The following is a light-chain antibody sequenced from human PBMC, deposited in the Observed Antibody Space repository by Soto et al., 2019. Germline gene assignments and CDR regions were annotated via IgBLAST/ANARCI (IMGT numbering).Light chain of an antibody. CDR3: HQYACLPTT. V-gene: IGKV3-20*01. J-gene: IGKJ4*02. CDR2: GTC. Sequence: ASQIVSSSYLAWYQQKPGQAPRFLIYGTCSSATGIPDRFSGSGSGTDFSLTISRLEPEDFAVYCCHQYACLPTTVGEGTKVDIK. CDR1: QIVSSSY.